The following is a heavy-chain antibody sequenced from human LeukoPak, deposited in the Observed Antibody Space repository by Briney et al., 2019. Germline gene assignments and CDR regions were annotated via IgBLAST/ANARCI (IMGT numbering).Heavy chain of an antibody. CDR2: ISYDGSNK. CDR1: GFTFSSYG. J-gene: IGHJ3*02. Sequence: GGSLRLSCAASGFTFSSYGMHCVRQTPGKGLEWVAVISYDGSNKYYADSVKGRFTISRDNSKNTLYLQMNSLRAEDTAVYYCAKGAFDIWGQGTMVTVSS. CDR3: AKGAFDI. V-gene: IGHV3-30*18.